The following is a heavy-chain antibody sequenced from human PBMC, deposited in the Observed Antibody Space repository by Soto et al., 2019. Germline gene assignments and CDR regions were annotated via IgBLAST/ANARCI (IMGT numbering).Heavy chain of an antibody. J-gene: IGHJ6*02. CDR1: GFTFSSYG. CDR2: ISYDGSNK. V-gene: IGHV3-30*18. Sequence: QVQLVESGGGVVQPGRSLRLSCAASGFTFSSYGMHWVRQAPGKGLEWVAVISYDGSNKYYADSVKGRFTISRDNSKNTLVLQMNSLRAEDTAVYYCANYLLRPGRSYVMDVWGQGTTVTVSS. CDR3: ANYLLRPGRSYVMDV. D-gene: IGHD6-25*01.